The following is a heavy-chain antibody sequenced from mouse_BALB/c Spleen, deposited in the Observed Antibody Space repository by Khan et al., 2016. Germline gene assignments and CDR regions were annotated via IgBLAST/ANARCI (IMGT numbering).Heavy chain of an antibody. D-gene: IGHD2-3*01. J-gene: IGHJ3*01. CDR1: GFTFSSYA. V-gene: IGHV5-9-3*01. Sequence: EVELVESGGGLVKPGGSLKLSCAVSGFTFSSYAMSWVRQTPEKRLEWVATISSGGSYTYYPDSVKGRFTISRDNAKHTLYLKMSSLRSEDTAMYYCARQMEYWGQGNLVTVSA. CDR2: ISSGGSYT. CDR3: ARQMEY.